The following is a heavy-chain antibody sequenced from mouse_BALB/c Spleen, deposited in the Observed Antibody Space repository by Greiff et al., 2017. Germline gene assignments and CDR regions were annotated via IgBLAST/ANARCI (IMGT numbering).Heavy chain of an antibody. J-gene: IGHJ4*01. D-gene: IGHD1-1*01. Sequence: VKLMESGPGLVQPSQSLSITCTVSGFSLTSYGVHWVRQSPGKGLEWLGVIWSGGSTDYNAAFISRLSISKDNSKSQVFFKMNSLQANDTAIYYCARNWAYYYGSSYVGAMDYWGQGTSVTVSS. CDR1: GFSLTSYG. CDR3: ARNWAYYYGSSYVGAMDY. V-gene: IGHV2-2*02. CDR2: IWSGGST.